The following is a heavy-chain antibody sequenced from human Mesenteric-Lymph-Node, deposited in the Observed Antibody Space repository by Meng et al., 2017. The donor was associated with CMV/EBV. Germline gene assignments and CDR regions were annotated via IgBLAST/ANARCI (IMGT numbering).Heavy chain of an antibody. J-gene: IGHJ5*02. CDR3: AKSGSIFNNWFDP. V-gene: IGHV3-9*01. Sequence: GGSLRLSCAASGFPFDDYAMHWVRQAPGKGLEWVSGISWDGRILGYADSVKGRFTISRDNAKNSLYLQMNSLRPEDTALYYCAKSGSIFNNWFDPWGQGTLVTVSS. D-gene: IGHD3-3*02. CDR1: GFPFDDYA. CDR2: ISWDGRIL.